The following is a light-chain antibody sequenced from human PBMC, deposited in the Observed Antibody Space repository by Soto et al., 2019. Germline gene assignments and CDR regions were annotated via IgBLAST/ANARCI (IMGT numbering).Light chain of an antibody. CDR1: QGISSF. CDR2: GAS. V-gene: IGKV1-27*01. CDR3: QKYSSVST. J-gene: IGKJ5*01. Sequence: DIQMTQSPSSLSASVGDRVTITCRASQGISSFVALYPQKPGKVPRLLLSGASTLQSGVPSRFSGSGSGTDFTLTITSLQPEDVETYYCQKYSSVSTFGQGTRLEIK.